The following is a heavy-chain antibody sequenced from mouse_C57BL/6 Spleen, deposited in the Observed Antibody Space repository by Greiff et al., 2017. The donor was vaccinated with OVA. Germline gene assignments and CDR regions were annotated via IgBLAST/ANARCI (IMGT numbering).Heavy chain of an antibody. J-gene: IGHJ4*01. CDR2: IDPSDSYT. Sequence: QVQLQQPGAELVRPGTSVKLSCKASGYTFTSYWMHWVKQRPGQGLEWIGVIDPSDSYTNYNQKFKGKATLTVDTSSSTAYMQLSSLTSEDSAVYYCARGGDYGNFYAMDYWGQGTSVTVSS. CDR1: GYTFTSYW. CDR3: ARGGDYGNFYAMDY. V-gene: IGHV1-59*01. D-gene: IGHD2-1*01.